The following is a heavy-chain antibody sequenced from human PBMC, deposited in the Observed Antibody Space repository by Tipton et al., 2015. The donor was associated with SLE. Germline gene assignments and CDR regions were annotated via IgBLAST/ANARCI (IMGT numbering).Heavy chain of an antibody. CDR3: AIHTGIVGATPFVY. V-gene: IGHV4-39*01. J-gene: IGHJ4*02. CDR2: IYYSGST. D-gene: IGHD1-26*01. CDR1: GGSISSSTYY. Sequence: GLVKPSETLSLTCTVSGGSISSSTYYWGWIRQPPGKGLEWIGNIYYSGSTYYNPSLKSRVTISVDTSKNQFSLKLSSVTAADTAVYYCAIHTGIVGATPFVYWGQGTLVTVSS.